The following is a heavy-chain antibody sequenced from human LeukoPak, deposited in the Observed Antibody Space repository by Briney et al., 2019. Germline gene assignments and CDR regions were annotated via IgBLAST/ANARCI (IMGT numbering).Heavy chain of an antibody. Sequence: PGGSLRLSCAASGFTFSSYWMSWVRQAPGKGLEWVANIKQDGSEKYYVDSVKGRFTISRDNAKNSLYLQMNSLRAEDTAVYYCARDRPPKWLRFLSASSTRYGMDVWGQGTTVTVSS. D-gene: IGHD5-12*01. CDR1: GFTFSSYW. CDR2: IKQDGSEK. CDR3: ARDRPPKWLRFLSASSTRYGMDV. V-gene: IGHV3-7*01. J-gene: IGHJ6*02.